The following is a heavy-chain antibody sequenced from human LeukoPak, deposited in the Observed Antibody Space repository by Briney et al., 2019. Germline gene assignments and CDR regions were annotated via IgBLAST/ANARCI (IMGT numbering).Heavy chain of an antibody. CDR1: GFTFSSYS. D-gene: IGHD3-22*01. CDR2: VSSSSSYI. J-gene: IGHJ3*02. V-gene: IGHV3-21*01. Sequence: GGSLRLSCAASGFTFSSYSMKWVRQAPGKGLEWVSSVSSSSSYIYYADSVKGRFTISRDNAKNSLYLQMNSLRAEDTAVYYCASGFTYYYDSSGYYFDAFDIWGQGTMVTVSS. CDR3: ASGFTYYYDSSGYYFDAFDI.